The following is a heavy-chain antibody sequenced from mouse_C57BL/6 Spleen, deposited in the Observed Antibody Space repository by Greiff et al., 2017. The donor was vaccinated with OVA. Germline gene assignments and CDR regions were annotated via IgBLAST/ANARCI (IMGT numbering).Heavy chain of an antibody. J-gene: IGHJ3*01. Sequence: VQLQQSGPELVKPGASVKIPCKASGYTFTDYNMDWVKQSHGKSLEWIGDINPNNGGTIYNQKFKGKATLTVDKSSSTAYMELRSLTSEDTAVYYCARFGGNKDWFAYWGQGTLVTVSA. D-gene: IGHD2-1*01. V-gene: IGHV1-18*01. CDR1: GYTFTDYN. CDR2: INPNNGGT. CDR3: ARFGGNKDWFAY.